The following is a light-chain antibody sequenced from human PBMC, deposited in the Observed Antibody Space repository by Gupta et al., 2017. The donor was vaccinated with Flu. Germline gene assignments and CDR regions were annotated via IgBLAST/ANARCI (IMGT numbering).Light chain of an antibody. CDR1: QSISSW. CDR3: QQSNNYPYT. Sequence: GDRVTITCRASQSISSWLAWYQQIPGKAPKLLIYKASSLETGVPSRFSGSGSGTEFTLTISSLQPDDFATYYCQQSNNYPYTFGPGTKLEIK. V-gene: IGKV1-5*03. CDR2: KAS. J-gene: IGKJ2*01.